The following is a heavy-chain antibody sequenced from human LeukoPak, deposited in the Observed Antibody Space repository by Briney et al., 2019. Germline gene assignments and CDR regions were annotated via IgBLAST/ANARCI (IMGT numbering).Heavy chain of an antibody. CDR1: GGSISSGSYY. V-gene: IGHV4-30-2*01. CDR3: ASGDDILTGYYGYRPLGY. J-gene: IGHJ4*02. CDR2: IYHSGST. D-gene: IGHD3-9*01. Sequence: SQTLSLTCTVSGGSISSGSYYWSWIRQPPGKGLEWIGYIYHSGSTYYNPSLKSRVTISVDRSKNQFSLKLSSVTAADTAVYYCASGDDILTGYYGYRPLGYWGQGTLVTVSS.